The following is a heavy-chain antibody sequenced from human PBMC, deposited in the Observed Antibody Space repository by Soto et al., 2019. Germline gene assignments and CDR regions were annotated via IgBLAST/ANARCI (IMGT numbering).Heavy chain of an antibody. CDR3: ARVSATVTPYYFDY. D-gene: IGHD4-17*01. Sequence: KPSETLSLTCTVSGGSISSYYWSWIRQPPGKGLEWIGYIYYSGSTNYNPSLKSRVTISVDTSKNQFSLKLSSVTAADTAVYYCARVSATVTPYYFDYWGQGTLVTVSS. CDR1: GGSISSYY. J-gene: IGHJ4*02. V-gene: IGHV4-59*01. CDR2: IYYSGST.